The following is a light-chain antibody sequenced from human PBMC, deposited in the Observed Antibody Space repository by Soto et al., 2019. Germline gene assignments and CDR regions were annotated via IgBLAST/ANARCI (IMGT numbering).Light chain of an antibody. CDR2: MVS. J-gene: IGKJ1*01. CDR3: QQYKSYPWT. Sequence: DIQMTQSPSTLSASVGDRVTITCRASQTLSDYLAWYQQKPGKAPKFLSYMVSTLESGVPSRFSGAGSGTEFSLTISSLQPDDFATYYCQQYKSYPWTFGQGTKVEIK. CDR1: QTLSDY. V-gene: IGKV1-5*03.